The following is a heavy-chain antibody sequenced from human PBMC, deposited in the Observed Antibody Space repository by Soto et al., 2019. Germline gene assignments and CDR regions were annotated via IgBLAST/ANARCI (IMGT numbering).Heavy chain of an antibody. CDR2: INPNSGGT. D-gene: IGHD3-3*01. V-gene: IGHV1-2*04. Sequence: ASVKVSCKASGYTFTGYYMRWVRQAPGQGLEWMGWINPNSGGTDYAQKFQGWVTMTRDTSINTVYLDLSRLTSDDTAIYYCARDSGIPGRFWYFDIWGRGTLDTVSS. CDR1: GYTFTGYY. J-gene: IGHJ2*01. CDR3: ARDSGIPGRFWYFDI.